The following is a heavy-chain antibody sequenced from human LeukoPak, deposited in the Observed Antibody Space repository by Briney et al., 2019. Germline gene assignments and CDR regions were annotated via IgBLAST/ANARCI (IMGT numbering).Heavy chain of an antibody. CDR3: ARTHDFWSARKGDYFDP. CDR2: ISGYNGNT. V-gene: IGHV1-18*01. Sequence: ASVKVSCKASGYTFGHYYISWVRQAPGQGLEWMGWISGYNGNTNYAQKFQDRITMTVVKSTTTVYMEVKSLRSDDTAVYYCARTHDFWSARKGDYFDPWGQGTLVTVSS. D-gene: IGHD3-3*01. CDR1: GYTFGHYY. J-gene: IGHJ4*02.